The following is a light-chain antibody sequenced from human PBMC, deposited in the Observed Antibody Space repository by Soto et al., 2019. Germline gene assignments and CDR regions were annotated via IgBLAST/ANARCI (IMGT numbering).Light chain of an antibody. V-gene: IGKV3-20*01. CDR1: QSVSSNY. CDR2: GAS. CDR3: QQYGSSPIT. J-gene: IGKJ5*01. Sequence: EIVLTQSPGTLSLSPGERATLSCRASQSVSSNYLAWYQQKPGRAPRPLIYGASSRATGIPDRFSGSGSGTDFSLTISRLEPEDFAVYYCQQYGSSPITFGQGTRLEIK.